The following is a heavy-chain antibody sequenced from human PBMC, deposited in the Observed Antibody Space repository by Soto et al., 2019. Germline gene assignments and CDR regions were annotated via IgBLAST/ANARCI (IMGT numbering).Heavy chain of an antibody. V-gene: IGHV4-4*02. D-gene: IGHD2-15*01. CDR2: IYHSGST. CDR3: AREAYCSGGSCERGHDY. J-gene: IGHJ4*02. CDR1: GGSISSSNW. Sequence: QVQLQESGPGLVKPSGTLSLTCAVSGGSISSSNWWSWVRQPPGKGLEWIGEIYHSGSTNYNPSLKSRVTISVDKSKTHFSLKLSSVTAADTAVYYCAREAYCSGGSCERGHDYWGQGTLVTVSS.